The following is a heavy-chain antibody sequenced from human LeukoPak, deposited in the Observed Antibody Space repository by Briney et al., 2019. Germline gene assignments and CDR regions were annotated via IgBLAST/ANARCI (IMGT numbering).Heavy chain of an antibody. V-gene: IGHV3-21*01. CDR3: ASFSSWLHDAFDI. CDR2: ISSSSSYI. D-gene: IGHD6-13*01. J-gene: IGHJ3*02. CDR1: GFTFSSYS. Sequence: GGSLRLSCAASGFTFSSYSMNRVRQAPGKGLEWVSSISSSSSYIYYADSVKGRFTISRDNAKNSLYLQMNSLRAEDTAVYYCASFSSWLHDAFDIWGQGTMVTVSS.